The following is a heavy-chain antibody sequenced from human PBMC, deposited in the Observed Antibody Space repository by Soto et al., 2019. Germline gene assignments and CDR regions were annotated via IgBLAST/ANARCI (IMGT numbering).Heavy chain of an antibody. J-gene: IGHJ4*02. V-gene: IGHV4-39*01. CDR1: GGSISSSSYY. Sequence: KASETLSLTCTVPGGSISSSSYYWGWIRQPPGKGLEWIGSIYYSGSTYYNPSLKSRVTISVDTSKNQFSLKLSSVTAADTAVYYCQSGVLSFDYWGQGTLVTVSS. CDR3: QSGVLSFDY. CDR2: IYYSGST.